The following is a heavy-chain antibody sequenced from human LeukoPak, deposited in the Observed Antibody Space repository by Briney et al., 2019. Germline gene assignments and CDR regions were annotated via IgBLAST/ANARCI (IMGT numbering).Heavy chain of an antibody. CDR2: INHSGST. Sequence: SETLSLTCAVYGGSFSGHYWSWIRQPPAQGLEWVWEINHSGSTNYNPSLKSRVNISVDTYNNQFSLQLSSVTAADTAVYYFARGRDWGEGTLVTVSS. CDR3: ARGRD. V-gene: IGHV4-34*01. CDR1: GGSFSGHY. D-gene: IGHD3-10*01. J-gene: IGHJ4*02.